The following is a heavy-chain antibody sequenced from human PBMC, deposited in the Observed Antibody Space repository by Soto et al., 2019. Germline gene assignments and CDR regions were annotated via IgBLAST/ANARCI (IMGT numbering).Heavy chain of an antibody. D-gene: IGHD3-3*01. CDR1: GFTFSGFA. Sequence: GSLRLSCAASGFTFSGFAMHWVRQASGKGLEWVGRIRSKGNNYATAYGASLKGRFTISRDDSKNTAYLQMNSLNTEDTAVYYCSRQASDFWSGKPQYYMDVWGKGTTVTVSS. CDR3: SRQASDFWSGKPQYYMDV. J-gene: IGHJ6*03. CDR2: IRSKGNNYAT. V-gene: IGHV3-73*01.